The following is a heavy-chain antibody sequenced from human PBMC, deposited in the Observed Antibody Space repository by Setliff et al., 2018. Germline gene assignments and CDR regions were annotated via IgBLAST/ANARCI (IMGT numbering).Heavy chain of an antibody. D-gene: IGHD3-16*02. J-gene: IGHJ4*02. CDR2: MNQDSTNK. CDR3: VKASSDLSMAYFDL. V-gene: IGHV3-7*01. Sequence: TFSSSWMIWVRQVPGKGLDWVANMNQDSTNKYYADSVKGRFTISRDNSKNTLYLQMSSLRSEDTAVYYCVKASSDLSMAYFDLWGQGTLVTVSS. CDR1: TFSSSW.